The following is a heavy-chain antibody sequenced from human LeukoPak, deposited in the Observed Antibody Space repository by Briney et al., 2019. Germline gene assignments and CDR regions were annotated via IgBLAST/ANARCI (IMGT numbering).Heavy chain of an antibody. J-gene: IGHJ6*03. D-gene: IGHD6-13*01. V-gene: IGHV4-38-2*02. Sequence: SETLSLTCTVSGYSITSGYYWGWIRQPPGKGLEWIGSIYHSGSTHYNPSLNSRVTMSVDTSKNQVSLKLSSVTAADTAVYYCARAAYSSSWNAYYYVDVWGKGTTVTVSS. CDR1: GYSITSGYY. CDR2: IYHSGST. CDR3: ARAAYSSSWNAYYYVDV.